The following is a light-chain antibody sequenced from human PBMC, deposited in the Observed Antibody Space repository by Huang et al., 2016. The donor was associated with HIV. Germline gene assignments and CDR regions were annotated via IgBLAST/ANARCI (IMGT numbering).Light chain of an antibody. Sequence: EIVLTQSPATLSLSPGERATLPCRASQTVSSYLAWYQQKPGQATRLLIYDAANRATGIPAMCSGSGAGTDVTFTISSLEPEDFAVYYCRLRSTWPRDTFGGGTKVEIK. V-gene: IGKV3-11*01. J-gene: IGKJ4*01. CDR2: DAA. CDR3: RLRSTWPRDT. CDR1: QTVSSY.